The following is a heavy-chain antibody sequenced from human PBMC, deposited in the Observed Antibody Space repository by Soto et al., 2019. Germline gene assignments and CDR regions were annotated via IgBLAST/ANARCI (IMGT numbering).Heavy chain of an antibody. V-gene: IGHV3-33*01. CDR2: IWYDGSNK. Sequence: QVQLVESGGGVVQPGRFLRLSCAASGYTFSSYGMHWVRQAPGKGLEWVAVIWYDGSNKYYADSVKGRFTISRDNSKNTLYLQMNSLRAEDTAVYYCARAPPFYDRMDAWGQGTTVTVSS. J-gene: IGHJ6*02. D-gene: IGHD3-3*01. CDR3: ARAPPFYDRMDA. CDR1: GYTFSSYG.